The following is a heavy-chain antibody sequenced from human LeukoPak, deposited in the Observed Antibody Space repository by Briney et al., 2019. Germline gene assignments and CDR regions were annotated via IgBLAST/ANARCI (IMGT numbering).Heavy chain of an antibody. Sequence: PSQTLSLTCTASGGSISSGSYYWSWIRQPAGKGLEWIGRIYTSGSTNYNPSLKSRVTISVDTSKNQFSLKLSSVTAADTAVYYCARERQLDFYNWFDPWGQGTLVTVSS. D-gene: IGHD6-6*01. CDR3: ARERQLDFYNWFDP. CDR2: IYTSGST. J-gene: IGHJ5*02. V-gene: IGHV4-61*02. CDR1: GGSISSGSYY.